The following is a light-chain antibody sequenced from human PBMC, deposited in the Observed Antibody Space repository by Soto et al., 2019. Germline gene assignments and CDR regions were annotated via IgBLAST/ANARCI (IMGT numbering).Light chain of an antibody. V-gene: IGKV1-5*03. Sequence: DIQMTQSPSTLSASVGDRVTITCRASQSISSWWAWYQQKPGKAPKLLIYKASSLESGVPSRFSGSGSGTEFTLTISGLQPDDFATYYCQQYNSYSTFGQGTKLEIK. J-gene: IGKJ2*01. CDR3: QQYNSYST. CDR2: KAS. CDR1: QSISSW.